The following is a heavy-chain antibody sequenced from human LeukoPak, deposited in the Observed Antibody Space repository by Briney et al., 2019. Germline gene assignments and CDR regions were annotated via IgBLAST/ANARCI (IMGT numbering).Heavy chain of an antibody. D-gene: IGHD1-1*01. J-gene: IGHJ3*02. V-gene: IGHV4-59*11. CDR1: GGSISSHY. CDR3: ASGERSAFDI. Sequence: PSETLSLTCTVSGGSISSHYWSWIRQPPGKGLEWIGYIYYSGSTYYNSSLKSRVTISGDTSKNQFSLKLSSVTAADTAVYYCASGERSAFDIWGQGTMVTVSS. CDR2: IYYSGST.